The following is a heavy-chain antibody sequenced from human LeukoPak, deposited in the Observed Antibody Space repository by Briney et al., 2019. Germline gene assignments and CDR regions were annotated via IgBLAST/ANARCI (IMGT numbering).Heavy chain of an antibody. J-gene: IGHJ4*02. CDR2: IKSKTDGGST. V-gene: IGHV3-15*01. CDR3: STNLDRTRDCSISSCLD. D-gene: IGHD2-2*01. Sequence: PGGSLRLSCAASGFTFSNAWMSWVRQAPGKGLEWVGRIKSKTDGGSTEYAAPVKGRFTISRDDSKNTLYLQMNGLEIEDTAVYYCSTNLDRTRDCSISSCLDWGQGTLVTVSS. CDR1: GFTFSNAW.